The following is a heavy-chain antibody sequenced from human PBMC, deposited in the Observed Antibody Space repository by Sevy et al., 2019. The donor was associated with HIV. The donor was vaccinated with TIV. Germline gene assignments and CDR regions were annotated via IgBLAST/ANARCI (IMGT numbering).Heavy chain of an antibody. CDR3: ARRGSSYYYGMDV. D-gene: IGHD3-16*01. V-gene: IGHV3-7*01. CDR1: GFTFSRYW. J-gene: IGHJ6*02. CDR2: IKEDGSEK. Sequence: GGSLRLSCAASGFTFSRYWMSWVRQAPGKGLEWVANIKEDGSEKYYVDSVKGRFTISRDNAKNSLYLQMNSPGVEDTAVYYCARRGSSYYYGMDVWGQGTTVTVSS.